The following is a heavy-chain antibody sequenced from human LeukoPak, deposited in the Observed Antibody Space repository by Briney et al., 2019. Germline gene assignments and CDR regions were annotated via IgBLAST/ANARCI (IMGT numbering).Heavy chain of an antibody. J-gene: IGHJ6*03. V-gene: IGHV1-8*03. D-gene: IGHD2-2*01. CDR3: ARGPYCSSTSCSYYYYMDV. CDR2: MNPNSGNT. Sequence: ASVKVSCKAFGYIFTSYDINWVRQATGQGLEWMGWMNPNSGNTGYAQKFQGRVTITRNTSISTAYMELSSLRSEDTAVYYCARGPYCSSTSCSYYYYMDVWGKGTTVTVSS. CDR1: GYIFTSYD.